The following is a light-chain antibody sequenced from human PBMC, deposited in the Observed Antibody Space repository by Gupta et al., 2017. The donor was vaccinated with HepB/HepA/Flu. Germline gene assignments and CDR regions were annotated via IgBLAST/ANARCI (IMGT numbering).Light chain of an antibody. Sequence: SYVLTQPPSVSVAPGKTARITRWGNNLGCKSVHWYQQKPGQAPVLVVNDDRDRHSETPDRFSGSNSGNTATLTISRVEAEDEADYYCQVWDSSSDHHVVFGGGTKLTVL. J-gene: IGLJ2*01. CDR1: NLGCKS. CDR3: QVWDSSSDHHVV. V-gene: IGLV3-21*03. CDR2: DDR.